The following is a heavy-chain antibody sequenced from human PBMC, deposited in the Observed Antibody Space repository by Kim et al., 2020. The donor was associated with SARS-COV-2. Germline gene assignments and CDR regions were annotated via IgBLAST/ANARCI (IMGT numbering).Heavy chain of an antibody. CDR3: ASQQSRGYDFGPWSY. D-gene: IGHD3-3*01. Sequence: ASVKVSCKASGYTFTSYYMHWVRQAPGQGLEWMGIINPSGGSTSYAQKFQGRVTMTRDTSTSTVYMELSSLRSEDTAVYYCASQQSRGYDFGPWSYWGQGTLVTVSS. J-gene: IGHJ4*02. CDR1: GYTFTSYY. V-gene: IGHV1-46*01. CDR2: INPSGGST.